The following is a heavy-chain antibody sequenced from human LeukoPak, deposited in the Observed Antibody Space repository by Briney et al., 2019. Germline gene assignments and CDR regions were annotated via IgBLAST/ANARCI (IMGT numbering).Heavy chain of an antibody. CDR2: IYYSGST. D-gene: IGHD3-10*01. V-gene: IGHV4-59*01. J-gene: IGHJ3*02. CDR1: GGSISSYY. Sequence: SETLSLTCTVSGGSISSYYWSWIRQPPGKGLEWIGYIYYSGSTNYNPSLKSRVTISVDTSKNQFSLKLSSVTAADTAVYYCARSSSRALAFDTWGQGTMVTVSS. CDR3: ARSSSRALAFDT.